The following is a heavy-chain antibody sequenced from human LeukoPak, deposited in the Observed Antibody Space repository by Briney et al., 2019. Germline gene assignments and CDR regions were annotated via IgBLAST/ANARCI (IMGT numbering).Heavy chain of an antibody. J-gene: IGHJ4*02. CDR1: GYTFTSYY. D-gene: IGHD1-26*01. CDR2: ISPTGGNT. V-gene: IGHV1-46*01. Sequence: ASVKVSCKASGYTFTSYYMQWVRQAPGQGFEWMGMISPTGGNTNYAQNFQGRVTMTRDTSTTTVYMELNSLRSEDTAVYYCARLYGRYSGTYQDYWGQGTLVTVSS. CDR3: ARLYGRYSGTYQDY.